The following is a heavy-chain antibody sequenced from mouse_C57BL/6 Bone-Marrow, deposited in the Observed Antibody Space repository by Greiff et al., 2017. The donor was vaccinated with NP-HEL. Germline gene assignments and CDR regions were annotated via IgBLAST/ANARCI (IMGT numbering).Heavy chain of an antibody. D-gene: IGHD3-2*01. CDR3: ETALAPAAY. J-gene: IGHJ3*01. Sequence: QVQLQQSGAELARPGASVKLSCKASGYTFTSYGISWVKQRTGQGLEWIGEIYPRSGNTYYNEKFKGKATLTADKSSSTAYMELRSLTSEDSAVYFCETALAPAAYWGQGTLVTVSA. CDR2: IYPRSGNT. CDR1: GYTFTSYG. V-gene: IGHV1-81*01.